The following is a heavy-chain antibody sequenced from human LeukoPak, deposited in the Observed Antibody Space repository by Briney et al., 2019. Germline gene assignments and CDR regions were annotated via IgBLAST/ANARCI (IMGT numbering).Heavy chain of an antibody. CDR2: IKQDANEK. CDR1: GFTFPRHW. J-gene: IGHJ4*02. CDR3: ARDISPQLVVDN. V-gene: IGHV3-7*03. D-gene: IGHD6-6*01. Sequence: TGGSLRLSCAASGFTFPRHWMSWVRQAPGKGLEWVANIKQDANEKNYVDSVKGRFTISRDNAKNSLYLQMNSLRAEDTAAYYCARDISPQLVVDNWGQGTLVTVSS.